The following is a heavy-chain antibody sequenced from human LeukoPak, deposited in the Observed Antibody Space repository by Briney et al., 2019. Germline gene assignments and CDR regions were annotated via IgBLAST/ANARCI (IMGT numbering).Heavy chain of an antibody. V-gene: IGHV4-4*02. CDR3: ARVVPVRGVIIPYYYYYMDV. Sequence: PSETLSLTCAVSGGSISSSNWWSWVRQPPGKGLEWIGEIYHSGSTNYNPSLKSRVTISVDKSKNQFSLKLSSVTAADTAVYYCARVVPVRGVIIPYYYYYMDVWGKGTTVTVSS. CDR1: GGSISSSNW. J-gene: IGHJ6*03. CDR2: IYHSGST. D-gene: IGHD3-10*01.